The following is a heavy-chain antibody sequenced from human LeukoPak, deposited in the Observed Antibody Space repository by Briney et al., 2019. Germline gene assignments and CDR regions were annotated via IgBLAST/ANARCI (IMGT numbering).Heavy chain of an antibody. D-gene: IGHD3-16*02. J-gene: IGHJ6*03. CDR1: GGTFSSYA. CDR3: ARGPIMITFGGVIVEPTKNYYMDV. Sequence: SVKVSCKASGGTFSSYAISWVRQAPGQGLEWMGGIIPIFGTANYAQKFQGRVTITTDESTSTAYMELSSLRSEDTAVYYCARGPIMITFGGVIVEPTKNYYMDVCGKGTTVTVSS. CDR2: IIPIFGTA. V-gene: IGHV1-69*05.